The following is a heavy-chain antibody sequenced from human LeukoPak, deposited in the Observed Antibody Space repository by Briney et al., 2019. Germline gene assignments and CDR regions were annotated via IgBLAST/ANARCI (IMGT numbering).Heavy chain of an antibody. Sequence: PGGSLRLSCAASGFIFSSYAMSWVRQAPGKGLEWVSGISWNSGSIGYADSVKGRFTISRDNAKNSLYLQMNSLRAEDMALYYCAKDMDSSGYYYYFDYWGQGTLVTVSS. CDR3: AKDMDSSGYYYYFDY. CDR2: ISWNSGSI. J-gene: IGHJ4*02. D-gene: IGHD3-22*01. V-gene: IGHV3-9*03. CDR1: GFIFSSYA.